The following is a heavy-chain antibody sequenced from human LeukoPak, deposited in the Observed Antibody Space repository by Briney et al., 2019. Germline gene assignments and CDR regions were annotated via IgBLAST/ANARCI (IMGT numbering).Heavy chain of an antibody. Sequence: SETLSLTCSVSGGSISSSSYFWGWIRQPPGKGLEWIGGIYYSGSTYHNPSLKSRVTISVDTSKNQVSLRLTSVTAADTAVYYCATEQVSASAWGFDYWGQGSLVTVSS. CDR2: IYYSGST. CDR1: GGSISSSSYF. CDR3: ATEQVSASAWGFDY. D-gene: IGHD5/OR15-5a*01. J-gene: IGHJ4*02. V-gene: IGHV4-39*07.